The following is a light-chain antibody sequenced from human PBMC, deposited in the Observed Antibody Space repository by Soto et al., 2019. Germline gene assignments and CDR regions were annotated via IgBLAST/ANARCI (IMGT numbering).Light chain of an antibody. J-gene: IGKJ2*01. Sequence: DIQMTQSPSTLSAYVGERVTITCRASQSISPWLAWYQKKPGKAPNLLIYRASNLQTGVTSRFSGSGSGTEFTLTINSLQTDDFATYYCQQYRSRPYTFGQGTKLEIE. CDR3: QQYRSRPYT. CDR2: RAS. CDR1: QSISPW. V-gene: IGKV1-5*03.